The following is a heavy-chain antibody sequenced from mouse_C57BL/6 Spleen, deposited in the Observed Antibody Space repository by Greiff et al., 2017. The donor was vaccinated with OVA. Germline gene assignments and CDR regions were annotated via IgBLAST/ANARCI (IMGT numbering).Heavy chain of an antibody. CDR3: ARGGYYGSSFPFAY. Sequence: QVQLQQPGAELVRPGSSVKLSCKASGYTFTSYWMDWVKQRPGQGLEWIGNIYPSDSETHYNQKFKDKATLTVDKSSSTAYMQLSSLTSEDSAVYYCARGGYYGSSFPFAYWGQGTLVTVSA. J-gene: IGHJ3*01. CDR2: IYPSDSET. D-gene: IGHD1-1*01. CDR1: GYTFTSYW. V-gene: IGHV1-61*01.